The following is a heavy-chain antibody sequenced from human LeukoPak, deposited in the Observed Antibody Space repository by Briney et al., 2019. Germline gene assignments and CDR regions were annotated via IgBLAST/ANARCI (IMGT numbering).Heavy chain of an antibody. CDR1: GYSFTSYW. CDR2: IDPSDSYT. V-gene: IGHV5-10-1*01. Sequence: GESLKISSKGSGYSFTSYWISWVRQIPGKGLEWMGRIDPSDSYTNYSPSFQGHVTMSADKSINTAYLQWSSLKASDTAMYYCARLEASPLHFDRWGERCLVTVSS. D-gene: IGHD1-26*01. J-gene: IGHJ4*02. CDR3: ARLEASPLHFDR.